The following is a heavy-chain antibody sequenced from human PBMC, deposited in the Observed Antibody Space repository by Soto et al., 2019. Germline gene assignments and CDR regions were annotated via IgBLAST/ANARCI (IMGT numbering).Heavy chain of an antibody. Sequence: SETLSLTCTVSGGSISSSNYYWGWIRQPPGKGLEWIGSIYYSGSTYYNPSLKSRVNISVDTSKNQFSLKLSSVTAADSVVYYCARLGGSYAVPHFDYWGQGTLVTVSS. D-gene: IGHD1-26*01. CDR3: ARLGGSYAVPHFDY. V-gene: IGHV4-39*07. CDR2: IYYSGST. CDR1: GGSISSSNYY. J-gene: IGHJ4*02.